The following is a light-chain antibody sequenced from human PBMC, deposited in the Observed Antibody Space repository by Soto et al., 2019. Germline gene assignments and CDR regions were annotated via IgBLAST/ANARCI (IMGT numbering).Light chain of an antibody. V-gene: IGLV2-14*01. Sequence: QSVLTQPASVSGSPGQSITIPCTGTGTDVGGYNFVSWYQQHPGKAPKLIIYDVSDRPSGMSNRFSGSKSGNTASLTISGLQAEDEAFYFCGSSSGSTTLGYVFGTGTKVTVL. CDR2: DVS. J-gene: IGLJ1*01. CDR1: GTDVGGYNF. CDR3: GSSSGSTTLGYV.